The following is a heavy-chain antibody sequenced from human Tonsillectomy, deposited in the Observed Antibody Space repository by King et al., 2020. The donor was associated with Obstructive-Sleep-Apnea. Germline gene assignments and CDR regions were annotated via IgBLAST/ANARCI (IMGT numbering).Heavy chain of an antibody. CDR2: IYYSGST. CDR1: GGSISSGGYY. V-gene: IGHV4-31*03. J-gene: IGHJ4*02. CDR3: ARGARYCSSTSCLNPFDY. D-gene: IGHD2-2*01. Sequence: VQLQESGPGLVKPSQTLSLTCTVSGGSISSGGYYWSWIRQHPGKGLEWIGYIYYSGSTYYNRPLKSRVTISVDTFKNQLSLKLSSVTAADTAVYYCARGARYCSSTSCLNPFDYWGQGTLVTVSS.